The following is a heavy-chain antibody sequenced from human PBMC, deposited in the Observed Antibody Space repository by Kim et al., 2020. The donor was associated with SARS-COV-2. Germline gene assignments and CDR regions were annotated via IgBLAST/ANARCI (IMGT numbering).Heavy chain of an antibody. CDR2: ISYDGSNK. D-gene: IGHD3-22*01. J-gene: IGHJ6*02. V-gene: IGHV3-30*18. Sequence: GGSLRLSCAASGFTFSSYGMHWVRQAPGKGLEWVSVISYDGSNKYYADSVKGRFTISRDNSKNTLYLQMNSLRAEDTAVYYCAKAYTMIVVVLCNDVWGQGTTVTVSS. CDR3: AKAYTMIVVVLCNDV. CDR1: GFTFSSYG.